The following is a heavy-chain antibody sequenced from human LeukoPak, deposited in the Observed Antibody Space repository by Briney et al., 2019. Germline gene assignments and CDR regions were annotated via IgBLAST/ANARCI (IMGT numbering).Heavy chain of an antibody. J-gene: IGHJ4*02. CDR3: AKVRSTRFDY. CDR2: ISGSGGST. V-gene: IGHV3-23*01. D-gene: IGHD4-17*01. CDR1: GGTFSSYA. Sequence: ASVKVSCKASGGTFSSYAMSWVRQAPGKGLEWVSAISGSGGSTYYADSVKGRFTISRDNSKNTLYLQMNSLRAEDTAVYYCAKVRSTRFDYWGQGTLVTVSS.